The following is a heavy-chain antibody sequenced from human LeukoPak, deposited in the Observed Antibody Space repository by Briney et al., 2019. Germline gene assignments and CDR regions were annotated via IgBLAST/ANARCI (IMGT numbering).Heavy chain of an antibody. V-gene: IGHV5-51*01. D-gene: IGHD2-15*01. J-gene: IGHJ4*02. Sequence: WESLKLSCKCPGYSFTSYWIGWVRQVPGKGMELVGSIYPGDSDTRYSPSFQGPVTISADKSISTAYLQWSSLKASDPAMYYCARPRSGGSCPGYWGQGTLVTVSS. CDR1: GYSFTSYW. CDR3: ARPRSGGSCPGY. CDR2: IYPGDSDT.